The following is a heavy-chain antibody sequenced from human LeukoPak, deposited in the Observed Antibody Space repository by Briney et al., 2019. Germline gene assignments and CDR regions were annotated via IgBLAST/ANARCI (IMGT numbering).Heavy chain of an antibody. D-gene: IGHD2-2*01. CDR3: ARASPGYCSSTSCYSTYFDY. J-gene: IGHJ4*02. V-gene: IGHV3-7*04. CDR2: IKQDGSEK. Sequence: PGGSLRLSCAAPGFTFSSYWMSWVRQAPGKGLEWVANIKQDGSEKYYVDSVKGRFTISRDNAKNSLYLQMNSLRAEDTAVYYCARASPGYCSSTSCYSTYFDYWGQGTLVTVSS. CDR1: GFTFSSYW.